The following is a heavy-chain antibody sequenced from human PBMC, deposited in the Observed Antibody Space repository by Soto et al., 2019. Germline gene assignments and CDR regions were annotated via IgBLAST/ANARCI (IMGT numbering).Heavy chain of an antibody. V-gene: IGHV3-30-3*01. CDR3: ARDNRITGFVAEIDL. CDR2: VAHDGTSK. D-gene: IGHD1-20*01. CDR1: GFSFSDHA. Sequence: PGGSLRLSCAASGFSFSDHAMHWVRRAPGKGLEWVALVAHDGTSKYYAGSVKGRFTISSDKSSNTLFLQMDSLDTEDTAVYYCARDNRITGFVAEIDLWGRGTLVTVSS. J-gene: IGHJ5*02.